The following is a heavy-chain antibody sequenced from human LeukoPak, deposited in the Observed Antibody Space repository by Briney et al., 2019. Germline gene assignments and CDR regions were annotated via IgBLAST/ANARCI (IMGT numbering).Heavy chain of an antibody. D-gene: IGHD3-10*01. CDR3: AASLRGAIDY. J-gene: IGHJ4*02. CDR1: GGSISSGNYY. V-gene: IGHV4-31*03. CDR2: IHYSGST. Sequence: SETLSLTCTVSGGSISSGNYYYSWIRQHPGKGLEWIGYIHYSGSTYYNPSLKTRVTMSVGTSKTQFSLNLSSVTAADTAVYYCAASLRGAIDYWGQGTLVTVSS.